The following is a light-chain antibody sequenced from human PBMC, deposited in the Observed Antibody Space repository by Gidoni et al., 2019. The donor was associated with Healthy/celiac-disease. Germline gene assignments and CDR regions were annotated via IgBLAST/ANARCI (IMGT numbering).Light chain of an antibody. CDR1: QDISNY. CDR3: QQYDNLPPRLT. CDR2: AAS. J-gene: IGKJ4*01. V-gene: IGKV1-33*01. Sequence: DIQMTQSPSSLSASVGDRVTITCQASQDISNYLNWYQQKPGKAPKLLIYAASNLETGVPSRFSGSGSGTDFTFTISSLQPEDIATYYCQQYDNLPPRLTFXGXTKVEIK.